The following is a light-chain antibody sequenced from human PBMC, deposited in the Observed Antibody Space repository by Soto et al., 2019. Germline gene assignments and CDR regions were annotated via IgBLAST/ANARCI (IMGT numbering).Light chain of an antibody. V-gene: IGKV1-39*01. CDR1: QNIRNF. J-gene: IGKJ1*01. CDR2: AAS. CDR3: QQSYSYIRA. Sequence: DIQMTQSPSSLSASVGDTVTITCRASQNIRNFLHWYQQKPGKAPKLLIFAASNLKNGVPSRFTGSGSGTDFTLIISDLQPEDLATYYCQQSYSYIRAFGQGTTVEI.